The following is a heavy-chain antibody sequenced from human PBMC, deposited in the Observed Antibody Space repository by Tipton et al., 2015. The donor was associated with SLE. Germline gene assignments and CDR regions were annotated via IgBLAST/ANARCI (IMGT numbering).Heavy chain of an antibody. CDR2: INQDGREN. CDR1: RFTFSSHW. CDR3: AKDQGSGRQWLARYGMDV. J-gene: IGHJ6*02. D-gene: IGHD6-19*01. Sequence: SLRLSCAASRFTFSSHWMSWVRQAPGKGLEWVANINQDGRENYYLQSVKGRFTISRDNSKNTLYLQMNSLRAEDTAVYYCAKDQGSGRQWLARYGMDVWGQGTTVTVSS. V-gene: IGHV3-7*01.